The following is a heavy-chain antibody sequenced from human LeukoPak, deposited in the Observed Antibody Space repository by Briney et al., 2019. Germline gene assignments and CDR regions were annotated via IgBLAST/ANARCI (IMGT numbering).Heavy chain of an antibody. CDR2: IIPIFGTA. J-gene: IGHJ5*02. Sequence: SVRVSCKASGYTFTSYGISWVRQAPGQGLEWMGGIIPIFGTANYAQKFQGRVTITADESTSTAYMELSSLRSEDTAVYYCARENTHSDFWGNWFDPWGQGTLVTVSS. D-gene: IGHD3-3*01. CDR1: GYTFTSYG. V-gene: IGHV1-69*13. CDR3: ARENTHSDFWGNWFDP.